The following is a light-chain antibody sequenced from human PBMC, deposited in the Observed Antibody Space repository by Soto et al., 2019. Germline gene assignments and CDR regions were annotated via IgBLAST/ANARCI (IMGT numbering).Light chain of an antibody. J-gene: IGKJ1*01. Sequence: IQMTQSPSSLSASVGDRVTITCRASQSISTYVNWYQQKPGKAPNLLIYTASSLQSGVPSRFSGSGSGTDFTLTISSLQPEDFATYFCQQSYSRPRTFGQGTRWIS. V-gene: IGKV1-39*01. CDR3: QQSYSRPRT. CDR2: TAS. CDR1: QSISTY.